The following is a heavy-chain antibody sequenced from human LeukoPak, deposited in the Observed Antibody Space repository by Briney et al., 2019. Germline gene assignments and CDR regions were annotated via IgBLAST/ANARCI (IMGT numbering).Heavy chain of an antibody. J-gene: IGHJ4*02. D-gene: IGHD6-13*01. CDR3: ARGYSSDWSLWD. CDR1: GFTVSRNY. CDR2: IYSDGST. Sequence: GGSLRLSCAVSGFTVSRNYMSWVRQAPGKGLEWVSVIYSDGSTYYVDSVKGRFTISRQSSENTLYLQMNSLRAEDTAVYYCARGYSSDWSLWDWGQGTLVTVSS. V-gene: IGHV3-53*04.